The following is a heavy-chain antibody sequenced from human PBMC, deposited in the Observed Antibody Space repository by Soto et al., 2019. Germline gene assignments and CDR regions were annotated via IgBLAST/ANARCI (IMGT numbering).Heavy chain of an antibody. CDR1: GFTFSNFA. CDR2: VSATGGGT. CDR3: AKEIEYYYYSHSEYYFHA. J-gene: IGHJ4*02. Sequence: GGSLRLSCAASGFTFSNFAMSWVRRAPGKGLEWVSGVSATGGGTYYADSVKGLFTISRDNSKNTVYLQMNSLRPADSAVYYCAKEIEYYYYSHSEYYFHAWSRGTQANFCS. V-gene: IGHV3-23*01. D-gene: IGHD5-12*01.